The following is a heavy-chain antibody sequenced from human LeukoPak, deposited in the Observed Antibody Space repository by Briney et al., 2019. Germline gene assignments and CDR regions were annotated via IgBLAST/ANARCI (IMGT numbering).Heavy chain of an antibody. CDR2: ISNSGGTI. D-gene: IGHD1-26*01. CDR1: GFSFNTYE. Sequence: GGSLRLSCAASGFSFNTYEMTWVRQAPGMGLEWLSYISNSGGTIKYADSVKGRFTISRDSAENALYLQMNNLGVDDTAVYFCAGGPQYTGSFPYWGQGTLVAVSS. V-gene: IGHV3-48*03. J-gene: IGHJ4*02. CDR3: AGGPQYTGSFPY.